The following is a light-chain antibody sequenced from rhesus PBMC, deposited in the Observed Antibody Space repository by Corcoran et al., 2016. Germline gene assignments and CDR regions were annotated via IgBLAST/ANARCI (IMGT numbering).Light chain of an antibody. Sequence: EIVLTQSPATLSLSPGERATLSCRASQSVSSSLAWYQQKPGQVPRLHIYGATSRATGITDRFSGSGSRTDFTLTIISLEPEDFATYYCQQGNSNPRTFGQGTKVEIK. CDR3: QQGNSNPRT. J-gene: IGKJ1*01. CDR1: QSVSSS. CDR2: GAT. V-gene: IGKV3-42*03.